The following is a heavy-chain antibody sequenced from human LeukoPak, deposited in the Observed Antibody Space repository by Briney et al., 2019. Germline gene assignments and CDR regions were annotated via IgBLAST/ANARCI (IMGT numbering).Heavy chain of an antibody. CDR1: GFTFSSYW. J-gene: IGHJ4*02. V-gene: IGHV3-7*01. CDR2: IKQDGSEK. D-gene: IGHD4-17*01. CDR3: ARDLTDYGDFISY. Sequence: GGTLRLSYAASGFTFSSYWMSWVRQAPGKGLEWVANIKQDGSEKYYVDSVKGRFTISRDNAKNSLYLQMNSLRAEDTAVYYCARDLTDYGDFISYWGQGTLVTVSS.